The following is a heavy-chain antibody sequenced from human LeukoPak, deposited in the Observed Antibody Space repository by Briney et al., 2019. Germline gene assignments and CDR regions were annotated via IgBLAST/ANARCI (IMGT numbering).Heavy chain of an antibody. J-gene: IGHJ4*02. D-gene: IGHD3-22*01. CDR1: GGSISSSNW. V-gene: IGHV4-4*02. CDR2: IYHSGST. Sequence: SETLSLTCAVSGGSISSSNWWSWVRQPPGKGLEWIGEIYHSGSTNYNPSLKSRVTISVDKSKNQFSLKLSSVTAADTAVYYCARATDYYDSSGYFDYWGQGTLVTVSS. CDR3: ARATDYYDSSGYFDY.